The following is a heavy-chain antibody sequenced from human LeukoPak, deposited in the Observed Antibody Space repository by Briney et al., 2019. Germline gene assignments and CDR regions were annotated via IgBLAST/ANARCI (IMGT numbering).Heavy chain of an antibody. CDR1: GFTLSSYA. Sequence: GGSLRLSCAASGFTLSSYAMSWVRQAPGKGLEWVSSISGSGGTTYYADSIKGRFTISRDSSKNMLYLQMNRLRAEDTAVYYCAKSPYFYNSGRYVDVWGKGTTVTVSS. V-gene: IGHV3-23*01. CDR2: ISGSGGTT. CDR3: AKSPYFYNSGRYVDV. D-gene: IGHD3-10*01. J-gene: IGHJ6*03.